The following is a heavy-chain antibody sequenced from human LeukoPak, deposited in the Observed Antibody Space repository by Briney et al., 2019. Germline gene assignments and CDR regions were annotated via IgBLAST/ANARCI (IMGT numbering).Heavy chain of an antibody. CDR2: ISGSAGST. CDR3: AKPSLSFLSGYSGVEGYYMDV. CDR1: GFTFTSYA. Sequence: GGSLRLSCAASGFTFTSYALTWVRQAPGKGLEWVSGISGSAGSTYYADSVKGRFTISRDNSRNTVYVQMNSLRAEDTAVYYCAKPSLSFLSGYSGVEGYYMDVWGKGTTVTVSS. D-gene: IGHD3-3*01. J-gene: IGHJ6*03. V-gene: IGHV3-23*01.